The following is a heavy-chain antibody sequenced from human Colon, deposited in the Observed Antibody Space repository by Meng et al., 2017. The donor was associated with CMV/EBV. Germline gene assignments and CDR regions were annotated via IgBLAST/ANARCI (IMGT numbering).Heavy chain of an antibody. D-gene: IGHD6-19*01. CDR2: IHYSGST. CDR3: ASESIVVAGYYFDH. V-gene: IGHV4-61*01. Sequence: GSLRLSCTVSGGSVSSGSYYWSWIRQSPGKGLEWIGYIHYSGSTNYNPSLKSRVTIPVDTSKNQFSLKLSSVTAADTAVYYCASESIVVAGYYFDHWGQGTLVTVSS. J-gene: IGHJ4*02. CDR1: GGSVSSGSYY.